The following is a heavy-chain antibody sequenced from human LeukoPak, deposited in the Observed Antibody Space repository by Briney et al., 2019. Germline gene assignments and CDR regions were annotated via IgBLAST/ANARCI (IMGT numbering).Heavy chain of an antibody. CDR3: ASGSKWELLFDY. CDR2: IYYSGST. CDR1: GGSISSGGYY. Sequence: SETLSLTCTVSGGSISSGGYYWSWIRQHPGKGLEWIGYIYYSGSTYYNPSLKSRVTISVDTSKNQFSLKLSSVTAADTAVYYCASGSKWELLFDYWGQGTLVTVSS. D-gene: IGHD1-26*01. V-gene: IGHV4-31*03. J-gene: IGHJ4*02.